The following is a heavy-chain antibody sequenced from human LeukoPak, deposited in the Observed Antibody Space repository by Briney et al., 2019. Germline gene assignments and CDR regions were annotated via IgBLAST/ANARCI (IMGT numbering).Heavy chain of an antibody. J-gene: IGHJ4*02. CDR3: ARVRVAVAGTYYSDY. V-gene: IGHV3-30-3*01. Sequence: PGRSLRLSCAASGFSFKNYAMHWVRQAPGKGLEWVAVISYDGSSKYYADSVKGRFTISRDNSKNTLYMQMNSLRPEDTAVFYCARVRVAVAGTYYSDYWGQGALVAVSS. D-gene: IGHD6-19*01. CDR1: GFSFKNYA. CDR2: ISYDGSSK.